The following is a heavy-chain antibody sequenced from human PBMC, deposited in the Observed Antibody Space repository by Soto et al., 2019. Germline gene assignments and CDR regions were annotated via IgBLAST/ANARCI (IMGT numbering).Heavy chain of an antibody. V-gene: IGHV3-53*01. CDR2: IYSDGKT. Sequence: GGSLRLSCAASGITVSTNYMSWVRQAPGKGLEWVSVIYSDGKTYYADSVKGRFTISRDNAKNSLYLQMNSLRAEDTAVYYCARSKAKDFWSGYYSYWGQGTLVTVSS. CDR1: GITVSTNY. D-gene: IGHD3-3*01. CDR3: ARSKAKDFWSGYYSY. J-gene: IGHJ4*02.